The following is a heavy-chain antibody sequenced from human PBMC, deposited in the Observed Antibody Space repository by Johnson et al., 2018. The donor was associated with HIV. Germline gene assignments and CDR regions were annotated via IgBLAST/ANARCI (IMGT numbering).Heavy chain of an antibody. V-gene: IGHV3-43*02. D-gene: IGHD6-13*01. CDR2: ISWDGGST. CDR3: AREQELIGERAFDI. J-gene: IGHJ3*02. CDR1: GFTFDDYA. Sequence: VQLVESGGGVVQPGRSLRLSCAASGFTFDDYAMHWVRQAPGKGLEWVSLISWDGGSTYYADSVQGRFTISRDNAKNTLYLQMNSLRVEDTAVYYCAREQELIGERAFDIWGQGTLVTVSS.